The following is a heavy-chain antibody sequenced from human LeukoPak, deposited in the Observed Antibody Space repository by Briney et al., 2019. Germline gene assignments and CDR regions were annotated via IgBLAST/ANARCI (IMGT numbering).Heavy chain of an antibody. J-gene: IGHJ4*02. D-gene: IGHD3-22*01. CDR2: ISSSSSYI. CDR1: GFAFSSYS. Sequence: PGGSLRLSCAASGFAFSSYSMNWVRQAPGKGLEWVSSISSSSSYIYYADSVKGRFTISRDNAKNSLYLQMNSLRAEDTAVYYCARPHYYDSSGYYYVFGNFDYWGQGTLVTVSS. CDR3: ARPHYYDSSGYYYVFGNFDY. V-gene: IGHV3-21*01.